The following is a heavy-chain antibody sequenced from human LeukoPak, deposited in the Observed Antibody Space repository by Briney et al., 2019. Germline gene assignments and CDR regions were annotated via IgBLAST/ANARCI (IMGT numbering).Heavy chain of an antibody. Sequence: SETLSLTCTVSGGSISTYYWSWIRQPAGKGLEWIGRISTTENTNYNPSLKSRVTISVDKSKNQFSLKLSSVTAAATAVYYCARQSGGNYVYFDYWGQGTQVTVSS. CDR1: GGSISTYY. V-gene: IGHV4-4*07. CDR2: ISTTENT. D-gene: IGHD2-15*01. CDR3: ARQSGGNYVYFDY. J-gene: IGHJ4*02.